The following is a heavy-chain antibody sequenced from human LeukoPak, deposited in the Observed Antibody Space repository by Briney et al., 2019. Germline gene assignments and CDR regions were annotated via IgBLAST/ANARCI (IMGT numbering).Heavy chain of an antibody. CDR3: AKGIAVAGSPFYDAFDV. D-gene: IGHD6-19*01. V-gene: IGHV4-4*07. J-gene: IGHJ3*01. Sequence: ASETLSLTCTVSGGSISSYYWSWIRQPAGKGLEWIGRIYTSGGTNYNPSLKSRVTMSVDTSKNQFSLNLSSVTAADTAVYYCAKGIAVAGSPFYDAFDVWGQGTMVTVSS. CDR1: GGSISSYY. CDR2: IYTSGGT.